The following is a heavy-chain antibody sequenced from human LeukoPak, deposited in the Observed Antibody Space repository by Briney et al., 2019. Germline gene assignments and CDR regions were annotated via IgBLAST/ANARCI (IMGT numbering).Heavy chain of an antibody. CDR3: ARDAYGSQFDY. CDR2: IYYSGST. V-gene: IGHV4-59*01. J-gene: IGHJ4*02. Sequence: SETLSLTCTVSGGSISSYYWSWIRQPPGKGLEWIGYIYYSGSTNYNPSLESRVTISVDTSKNQFSLKLSSVTAADTAVYYCARDAYGSQFDYWGQGTLVTVSS. D-gene: IGHD2-15*01. CDR1: GGSISSYY.